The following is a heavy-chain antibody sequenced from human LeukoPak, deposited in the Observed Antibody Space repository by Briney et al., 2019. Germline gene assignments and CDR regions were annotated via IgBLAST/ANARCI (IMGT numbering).Heavy chain of an antibody. CDR1: GYTFTSYG. CDR2: INTNTGNP. Sequence: GASVKVSCKASGYTFTSYGISWVRQAPGQGLEWMGWINTNTGNPTYAQGFTGRFVFSLDTPVNTAYLQISSLKAEDTAIYYCARVQGYCSTTSCYPHYWGQGTLVTVSS. V-gene: IGHV7-4-1*02. J-gene: IGHJ4*02. CDR3: ARVQGYCSTTSCYPHY. D-gene: IGHD2-2*01.